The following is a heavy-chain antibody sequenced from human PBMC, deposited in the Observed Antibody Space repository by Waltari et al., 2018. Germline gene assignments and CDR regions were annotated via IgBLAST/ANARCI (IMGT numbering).Heavy chain of an antibody. J-gene: IGHJ6*02. CDR3: ARVATKTYSSPVPGRPYYYGMDV. CDR2: INSDGSTT. D-gene: IGHD3-22*01. CDR1: GFTFCRSW. Sequence: EEQLVESGGGLDQPGESLGLSCAASGFTFCRSWVAWVRQSPVKGLVWVSRINSDGSTTTYADSVKGRFTISRDNGKNTLYVQMNRLRAEDTAVYYCARVATKTYSSPVPGRPYYYGMDVWGQGTTVTVSS. V-gene: IGHV3-74*01.